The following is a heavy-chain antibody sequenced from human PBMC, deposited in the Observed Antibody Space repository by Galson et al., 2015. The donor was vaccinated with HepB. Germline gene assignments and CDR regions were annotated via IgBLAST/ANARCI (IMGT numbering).Heavy chain of an antibody. V-gene: IGHV3-20*01. CDR1: GFTFGDYG. Sequence: SLRLSCAASGFTFGDYGMSWVRQAPGRGLEWVSGISWDSGSPSYAASVKGRFTISGDNANNPLYLQMNSLRAEDTALYHGARGRGSFPRHYFDSWGQGTLVTVSS. CDR2: ISWDSGSP. CDR3: ARGRGSFPRHYFDS. D-gene: IGHD1-26*01. J-gene: IGHJ4*02.